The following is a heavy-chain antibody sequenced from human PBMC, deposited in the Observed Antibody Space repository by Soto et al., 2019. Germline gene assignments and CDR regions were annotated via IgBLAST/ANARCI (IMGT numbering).Heavy chain of an antibody. D-gene: IGHD2-21*02. V-gene: IGHV1-46*02. CDR3: ARGGHIAVVTASFDP. CDR1: GYTFNTYY. CDR2: IHPSGGGT. J-gene: IGHJ5*02. Sequence: ASVKVSCKPSGYTFNTYYLHWVRQAPGQALEWMGVIHPSGGGTTYAQKFLGRVTVTRDTSTSTVFMELSSLRSDDTAVYYCARGGHIAVVTASFDPWGQGTLVTVSS.